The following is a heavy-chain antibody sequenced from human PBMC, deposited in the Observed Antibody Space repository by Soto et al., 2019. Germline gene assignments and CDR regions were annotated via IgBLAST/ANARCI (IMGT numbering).Heavy chain of an antibody. D-gene: IGHD3-3*01. V-gene: IGHV1-69*06. J-gene: IGHJ6*02. CDR1: GGTFSSYA. Sequence: QVQLVQSGAEVKKPGSSVKVSCKASGGTFSSYAISWVRQAPGQGLEWMGGIIPIFGTANYAQKFQGRVTIAADKSTSTAYMELSNLRSEDTAVYYCAGLRFLEWLPYGMGVWGQGTTVTASS. CDR3: AGLRFLEWLPYGMGV. CDR2: IIPIFGTA.